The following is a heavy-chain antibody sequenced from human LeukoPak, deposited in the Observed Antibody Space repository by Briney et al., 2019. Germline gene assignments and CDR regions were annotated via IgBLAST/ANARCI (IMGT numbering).Heavy chain of an antibody. CDR3: GRDLLFIQH. J-gene: IGHJ1*01. CDR1: GFTFSTYG. CDR2: ISGSSDAT. V-gene: IGHV3-23*01. Sequence: GGSLRLSCAASGFTFSTYGMSWVRQAPGKGLEWVSAISGSSDATFYADSVKGRFTVSRDNSKNTLYLQMNSLRAEDTAVYCCGRDLLFIQHWGQGTLVTVSS.